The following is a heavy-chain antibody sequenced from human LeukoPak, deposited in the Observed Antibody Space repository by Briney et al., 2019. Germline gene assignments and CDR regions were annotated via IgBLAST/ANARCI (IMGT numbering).Heavy chain of an antibody. J-gene: IGHJ3*02. CDR3: AKDQVGVMPDAFDI. CDR2: ISGSGGRT. CDR1: GFTFSDYY. Sequence: GGSLRLSCAASGFTFSDYYMSWVRPAPGKGLEWVSGISGSGGRTYYADSVKGRFTISRDNSKNTVYLQMNSLRAEDTALYYCAKDQVGVMPDAFDIWGQGTMVTVSS. D-gene: IGHD3-16*01. V-gene: IGHV3-23*01.